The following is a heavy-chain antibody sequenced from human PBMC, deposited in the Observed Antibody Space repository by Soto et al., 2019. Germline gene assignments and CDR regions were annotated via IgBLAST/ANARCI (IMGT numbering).Heavy chain of an antibody. CDR1: GASVDSGGYS. D-gene: IGHD2-2*01. CDR2: IYHGVST. CDR3: VRSGCSSTACHTDWFDP. J-gene: IGHJ5*02. Sequence: QLQLQESGSGLVKPSQTLSLTCAVSGASVDSGGYSWSWIRQPPGKGLEWIGYIYHGVSTDYNPSLKRRLTISVDSSKNLFSLSLSSVTAADTAVYFCVRSGCSSTACHTDWFDPWGPGTLVTVSS. V-gene: IGHV4-30-2*01.